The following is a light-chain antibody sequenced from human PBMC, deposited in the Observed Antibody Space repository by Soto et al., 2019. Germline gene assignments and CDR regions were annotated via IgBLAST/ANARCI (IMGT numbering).Light chain of an antibody. V-gene: IGKV3-20*01. CDR1: QSISSSF. CDR3: PQYGIPPWT. Sequence: SGLTQTQGILSLSPGERASLSCGASQSISSSFLAWYQQKPGQAPRLLIYGASSRATGIPDRFSGSGSGTDFTLTISRLEAEDFAVYYCPQYGIPPWTFAQGTKADIK. CDR2: GAS. J-gene: IGKJ1*01.